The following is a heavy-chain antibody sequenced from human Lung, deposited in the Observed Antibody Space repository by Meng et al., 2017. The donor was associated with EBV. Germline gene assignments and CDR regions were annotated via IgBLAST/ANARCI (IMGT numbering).Heavy chain of an antibody. Sequence: QESGPGVVKPGETLSLPCTVSGGSISSYYWSWIRQPPGKGLEWIGYIYYSGITYYNPSLKSRVTISVDTSKNQFSLKLSSVTAADTAVYYCARGPTTYFDYWGQGTLVTASS. J-gene: IGHJ4*02. V-gene: IGHV4-30-4*01. CDR3: ARGPTTYFDY. D-gene: IGHD4-17*01. CDR2: IYYSGIT. CDR1: GGSISSYY.